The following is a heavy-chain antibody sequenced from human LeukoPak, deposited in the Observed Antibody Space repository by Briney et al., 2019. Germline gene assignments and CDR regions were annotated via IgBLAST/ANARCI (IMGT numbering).Heavy chain of an antibody. CDR2: IDWDDDK. Sequence: SGPALVKPTQTLTLTCTFSGFSLSTSGMCVSWIRQPPGKALEWLARIDWDDDKYYSTSLKTRLTISKDTSKNQVVLTMTNMDPVDTATYYSARAYSGSYHYVMDVWGQGSTITVSS. CDR1: GFSLSTSGMC. V-gene: IGHV2-70*11. D-gene: IGHD1-26*01. CDR3: ARAYSGSYHYVMDV. J-gene: IGHJ6*02.